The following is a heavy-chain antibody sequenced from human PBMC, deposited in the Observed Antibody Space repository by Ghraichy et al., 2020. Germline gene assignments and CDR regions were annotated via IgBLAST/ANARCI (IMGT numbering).Heavy chain of an antibody. CDR3: ARDNYGPTSFDY. CDR1: GFTVSSNY. D-gene: IGHD3-10*01. J-gene: IGHJ4*02. CDR2: IYSGGST. V-gene: IGHV3-53*01. Sequence: GGSLRLSCAAPGFTVSSNYMSWVRQAPGKGLEWVSVIYSGGSTYYADSVKGRFTISRDNSKNTLYLQMNSLRAEDTAVYYCARDNYGPTSFDYWGQGTLVTVSS.